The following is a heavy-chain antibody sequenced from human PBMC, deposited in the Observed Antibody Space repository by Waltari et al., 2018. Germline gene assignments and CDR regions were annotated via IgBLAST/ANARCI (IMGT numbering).Heavy chain of an antibody. Sequence: QVQLHQWGAGLLKPSETLSLTCGVYGGSFNDYYWTWIRQPPGKGLEWIGEIHHSGTTDYTPSLNSRLTMSVDTSKKQISLKMSSVTAADTAVYYCARGDLHYGSSGFFYWGQGALVTVSS. CDR2: IHHSGTT. J-gene: IGHJ4*02. V-gene: IGHV4-34*01. D-gene: IGHD3-22*01. CDR1: GGSFNDYY. CDR3: ARGDLHYGSSGFFY.